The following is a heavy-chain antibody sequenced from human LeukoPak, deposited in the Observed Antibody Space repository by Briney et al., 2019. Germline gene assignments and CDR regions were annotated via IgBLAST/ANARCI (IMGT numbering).Heavy chain of an antibody. V-gene: IGHV3-7*01. Sequence: GGSLRLSCAASGFTFSNYWMSWVRQAPGKGLEWVANIKQDGSEEYYVGSVKGRFTISRDNAKNSLYLQMNSLRAEDTAVYYCATNRWFGEPDYWGQGTLVTASS. CDR1: GFTFSNYW. CDR3: ATNRWFGEPDY. D-gene: IGHD3-10*01. J-gene: IGHJ4*02. CDR2: IKQDGSEE.